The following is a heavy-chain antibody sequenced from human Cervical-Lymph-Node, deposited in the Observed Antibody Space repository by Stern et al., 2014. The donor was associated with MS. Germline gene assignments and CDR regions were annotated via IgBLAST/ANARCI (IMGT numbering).Heavy chain of an antibody. J-gene: IGHJ6*02. V-gene: IGHV4-4*02. CDR1: GGSISRRNW. Sequence: QVQLQESGPGLVRPSGTLSLTCVVSGGSISRRNWWTWVRQAPGKGLEWIGEIDNAGATSYNPSLKRRVTISMDKSENQFSLRFTSVTAADTAVYYCSSLEFRYGMEVWGQGTTVNVSS. D-gene: IGHD3-3*01. CDR3: SSLEFRYGMEV. CDR2: IDNAGAT.